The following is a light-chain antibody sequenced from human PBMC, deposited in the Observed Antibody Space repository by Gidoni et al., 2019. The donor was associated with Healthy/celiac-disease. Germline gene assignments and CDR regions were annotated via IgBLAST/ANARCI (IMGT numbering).Light chain of an antibody. CDR2: WAS. CDR3: QQYYSNPFT. J-gene: IGKJ3*01. CDR1: QSVLYSSNNKNY. Sequence: DSVMTQSPDSLAVSLGERATINCKSSQSVLYSSNNKNYLAWYQQKPVQPPKLLIYWASTRESGVPDRFSGSGSGTDFTLTISSLQAEDVAVYYCQQYYSNPFTFGPGTKVEI. V-gene: IGKV4-1*01.